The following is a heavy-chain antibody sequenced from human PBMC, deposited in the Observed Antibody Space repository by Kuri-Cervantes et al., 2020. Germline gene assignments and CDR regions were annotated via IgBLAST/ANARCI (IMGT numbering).Heavy chain of an antibody. CDR1: GFTFSNYA. CDR2: IRGSGDST. D-gene: IGHD2-2*01. V-gene: IGHV3-23*01. CDR3: AKDQYCSSTRCSKEYFQH. J-gene: IGHJ1*01. Sequence: GESLKISCAASGFTFSNYAMTWVRQAPGKGLEWVSTIRGSGDSTYYSDFVKGRFTISRDNSKNTVYLQMNSLRAEDTAVYYCAKDQYCSSTRCSKEYFQHWGQGTLVTVSS.